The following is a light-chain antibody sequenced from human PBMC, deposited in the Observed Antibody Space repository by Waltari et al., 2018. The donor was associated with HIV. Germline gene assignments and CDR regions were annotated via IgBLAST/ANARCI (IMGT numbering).Light chain of an antibody. CDR2: DSS. V-gene: IGKV3-11*01. CDR1: QSVGSY. Sequence: EIVLTQSPATLSLSPGERATLSCRASQSVGSYLAWYQQKPGQAPRLLMSDSSTRATGIPARFSASGPGTDFTLTISSLEPEDFAVYYCHQRSKWPLTFGGGTKLEIK. J-gene: IGKJ4*01. CDR3: HQRSKWPLT.